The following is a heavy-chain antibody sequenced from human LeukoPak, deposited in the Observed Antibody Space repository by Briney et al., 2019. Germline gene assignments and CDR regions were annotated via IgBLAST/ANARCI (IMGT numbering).Heavy chain of an antibody. V-gene: IGHV3-11*01. CDR2: ISGTDNTI. Sequence: PGGSLRLPFAASGFTFIDYYMSWIRQAPGKGLEWVSYISGTDNTIYYADSGKGRFTMSRDNAKNSLYLQMNSLRAEDTAVYYCTRDGSDGYHPLGWFDYWGQGTLVTVSS. D-gene: IGHD3-16*01. CDR1: GFTFIDYY. CDR3: TRDGSDGYHPLGWFDY. J-gene: IGHJ4*02.